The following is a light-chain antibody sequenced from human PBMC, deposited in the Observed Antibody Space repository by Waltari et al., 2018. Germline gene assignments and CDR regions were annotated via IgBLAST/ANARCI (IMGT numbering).Light chain of an antibody. Sequence: SYELTQPPSVSVSPGQTARITCSGAALPKKYVYWYQQKSGQAPVLVIYEDKKRPSGIPERFSASTSGTMTTLTISGAQVEDEGDYYCHSTDSSGNHRVFGGGTKLTVL. V-gene: IGLV3-10*01. CDR2: EDK. CDR3: HSTDSSGNHRV. CDR1: ALPKKY. J-gene: IGLJ2*01.